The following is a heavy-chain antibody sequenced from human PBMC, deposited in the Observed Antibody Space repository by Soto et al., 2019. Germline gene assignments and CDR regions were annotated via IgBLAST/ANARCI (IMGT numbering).Heavy chain of an antibody. V-gene: IGHV4-31*03. D-gene: IGHD5-18*01. J-gene: IGHJ3*02. CDR3: AGADTALANDAFDI. CDR2: IYYSGST. CDR1: GGSISSGGYY. Sequence: QVQLQESGPGLVKPSQTLSLTCTVSGGSISSGGYYWSWIRQHPGKGLEWIGYIYYSGSTYYNPSLKSRVTISIDTSKNQFSLKLTSVTAADTAVYYCAGADTALANDAFDIWGQGTMVTVSS.